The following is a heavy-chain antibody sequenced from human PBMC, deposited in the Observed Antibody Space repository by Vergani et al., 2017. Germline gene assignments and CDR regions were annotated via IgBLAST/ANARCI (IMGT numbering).Heavy chain of an antibody. CDR3: ARGSVVGAIFDW. Sequence: QVQLQESGPGLVKPSETLSLTCTVSGGSISSYYWSWIRQPPGKGLEWIGYIYYSGSTNYNPSLKSRGTISVDTSKNQFSLKLSSVTAADRAVYYCARGSVVGAIFDWWGGGGLVTVSA. V-gene: IGHV4-59*01. J-gene: IGHJ4*02. CDR1: GGSISSYY. D-gene: IGHD1-26*01. CDR2: IYYSGST.